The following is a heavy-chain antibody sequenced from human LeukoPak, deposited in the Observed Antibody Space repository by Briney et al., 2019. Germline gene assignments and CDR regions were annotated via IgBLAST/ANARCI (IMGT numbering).Heavy chain of an antibody. CDR1: GGTFSSYA. CDR3: GREDWFDP. V-gene: IGHV1-69*01. Sequence: SVKVSCKASGGTFSSYAISWVRQAPGQGLEWMGGIIPIFGTANYAQKFQGRVTITADESTSTAYMEPSSLKSEDTAVYYCGREDWFDPWGKGTLVTVSS. CDR2: IIPIFGTA. J-gene: IGHJ5*02.